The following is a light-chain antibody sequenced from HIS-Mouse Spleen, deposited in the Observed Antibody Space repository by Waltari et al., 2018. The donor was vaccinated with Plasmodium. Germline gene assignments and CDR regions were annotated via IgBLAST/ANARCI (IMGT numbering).Light chain of an antibody. V-gene: IGKV1-6*01. CDR2: AAS. Sequence: AIQMTQSPSSLSASLGDRVTITCRASQGMRNDLGWYQQKPGKAPKLLISAASSLQSGVPSRFSGSGSGTDFTLTISSLQPEDFATYYCLQDYNYPYTFGQGTKLEIK. CDR3: LQDYNYPYT. CDR1: QGMRND. J-gene: IGKJ2*01.